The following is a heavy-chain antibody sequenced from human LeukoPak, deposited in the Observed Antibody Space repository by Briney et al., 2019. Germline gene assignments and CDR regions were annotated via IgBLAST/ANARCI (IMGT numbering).Heavy chain of an antibody. J-gene: IGHJ4*02. CDR2: ISSSSSTI. V-gene: IGHV3-48*01. CDR1: GFTFSSYS. D-gene: IGHD2-2*01. CDR3: ARDCSSTSCYSSGIDY. Sequence: GESLRLSCAASGFTFSSYSMNWVRQAPGKGLEWVSYISSSSSTIYYADSVKGRFTISRDNAKNSLYLQMNSLRAEDTAAYYCARDCSSTSCYSSGIDYWGQGTLVTVSS.